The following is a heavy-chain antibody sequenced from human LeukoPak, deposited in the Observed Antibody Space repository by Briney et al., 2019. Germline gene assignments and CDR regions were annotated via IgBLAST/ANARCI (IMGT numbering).Heavy chain of an antibody. V-gene: IGHV3-73*01. Sequence: GGSLRLSCAASGFTFSGSAMHWVRQVSGKGLEWVGRIRSKSNNYATAYAASVNGRFTISRDDSKNTAYLQMNSLRAEDTAVYSCARGPRDYYFDYWGQGTLVTVSS. CDR3: ARGPRDYYFDY. J-gene: IGHJ4*02. CDR2: IRSKSNNYAT. CDR1: GFTFSGSA. D-gene: IGHD5-24*01.